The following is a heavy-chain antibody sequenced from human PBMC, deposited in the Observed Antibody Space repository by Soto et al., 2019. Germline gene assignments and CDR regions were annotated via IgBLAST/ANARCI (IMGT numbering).Heavy chain of an antibody. D-gene: IGHD3-10*01. Sequence: QVQLQQWGAGLLKPSETLSLTCAVYGGSFSGYYWSWIRQPPGKGLDWIGEINHSGSTNYNPSLKRRVTTSVDQSKNQFSLKLSSVTAADTAVYYCARGEAPHYRLWFGSTRNWFDPWGQGTLVTVSS. CDR3: ARGEAPHYRLWFGSTRNWFDP. CDR2: INHSGST. CDR1: GGSFSGYY. J-gene: IGHJ5*02. V-gene: IGHV4-34*01.